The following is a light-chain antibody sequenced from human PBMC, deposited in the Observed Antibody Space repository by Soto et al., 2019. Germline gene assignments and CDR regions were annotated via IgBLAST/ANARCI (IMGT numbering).Light chain of an antibody. CDR1: SGDVGFYDF. CDR2: GVT. Sequence: QSVLTQPASMSGSPGQSITISCTGTSGDVGFYDFVSWYQQHPGKVPRLIIYGVTKRPSGVSHRFSGSKSGNTASLTISGLQVEDEADYSCASYTGSSTYLFGGGTQLTVL. J-gene: IGLJ3*02. V-gene: IGLV2-14*03. CDR3: ASYTGSSTYL.